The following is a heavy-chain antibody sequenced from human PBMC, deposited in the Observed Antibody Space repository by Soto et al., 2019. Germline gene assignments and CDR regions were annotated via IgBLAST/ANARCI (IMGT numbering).Heavy chain of an antibody. J-gene: IGHJ5*02. V-gene: IGHV3-23*01. Sequence: EVQLLESGGGLVQPGGSLRLACAASGFSFNYYAMVWFRQAPGKVLEWVSVISARGGSSYFADSVKGRFTISRDNSKNVLSLEMNNLIAEDTATYFGAKGSLEYSASVDRWGQGTLVLVAS. CDR2: ISARGGSS. CDR1: GFSFNYYA. D-gene: IGHD5-12*01. CDR3: AKGSLEYSASVDR.